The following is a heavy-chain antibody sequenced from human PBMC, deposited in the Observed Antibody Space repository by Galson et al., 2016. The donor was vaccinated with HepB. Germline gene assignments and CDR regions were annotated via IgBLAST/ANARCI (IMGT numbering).Heavy chain of an antibody. J-gene: IGHJ4*02. Sequence: LRLSCAASGFMFDNNGMSWVRQVPGKGLEWVGGINWNGGSIGYADAVKGRFTISRDNAKNSLFLEMNSLRAEDTALYYCAKERQEFDTSGYEPYDHWGQGTLVTVSS. CDR2: INWNGGSI. CDR3: AKERQEFDTSGYEPYDH. V-gene: IGHV3-20*04. D-gene: IGHD3-22*01. CDR1: GFMFDNNG.